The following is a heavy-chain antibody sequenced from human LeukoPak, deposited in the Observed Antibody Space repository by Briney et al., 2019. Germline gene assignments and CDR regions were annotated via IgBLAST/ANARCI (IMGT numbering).Heavy chain of an antibody. Sequence: SGTLSLTCAVSGGSISSSNWWSWVLQPPGKGLEWIGEIYHSGSTNYNPSLKSRVTISVDKSKNQFSLKLSSVTAADTAVYYCARPIAGRHNWFDPWGQGTLVTVSS. J-gene: IGHJ5*02. CDR1: GGSISSSNW. CDR2: IYHSGST. V-gene: IGHV4-4*02. D-gene: IGHD6-13*01. CDR3: ARPIAGRHNWFDP.